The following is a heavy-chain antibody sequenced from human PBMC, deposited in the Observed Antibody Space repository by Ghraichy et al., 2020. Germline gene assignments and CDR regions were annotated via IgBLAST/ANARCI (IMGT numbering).Heavy chain of an antibody. V-gene: IGHV4-4*09. J-gene: IGHJ1*01. Sequence: ETLSLTCTVSGGSISRYYWSWIRQPPGKGLEWIGYIYTSGSTNYNPSLKSRVTISVDTSKNQFSLKLSSVTAADTAVYYCARHSYYDSSGYYSGEGYFQHWGQGTLVTVSS. CDR3: ARHSYYDSSGYYSGEGYFQH. CDR1: GGSISRYY. CDR2: IYTSGST. D-gene: IGHD3-22*01.